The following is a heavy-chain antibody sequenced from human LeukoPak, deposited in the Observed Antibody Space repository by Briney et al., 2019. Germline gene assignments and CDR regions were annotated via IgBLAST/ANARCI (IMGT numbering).Heavy chain of an antibody. CDR3: ARDSGNNWDANYFDS. V-gene: IGHV3-20*04. Sequence: GGSLRLSCAPSGFRFDDHAMSWVRQAPGKGLQWVAGINWNAGTTGYRGSVKGRFTISRDNAKNSLYLQMNSLRAEDTALYYCARDSGNNWDANYFDSWGQGTLVTVFS. J-gene: IGHJ4*02. CDR1: GFRFDDHA. D-gene: IGHD1-1*01. CDR2: INWNAGTT.